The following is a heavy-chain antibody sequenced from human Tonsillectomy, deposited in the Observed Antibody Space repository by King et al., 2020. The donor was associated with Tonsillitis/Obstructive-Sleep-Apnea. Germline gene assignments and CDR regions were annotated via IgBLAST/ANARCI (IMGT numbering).Heavy chain of an antibody. V-gene: IGHV4-4*07. CDR3: ARELYYGSGSFDY. D-gene: IGHD3-10*01. CDR1: GGSISSYY. Sequence: VQLQESGPGLVKPSETLSLTCTVSGGSISSYYWSWIRQPAGKGLEWIGRIYTSGSTNYNPSLKSRVTMSVDMSKKQFTLKLGSVTAADTAVYYCARELYYGSGSFDYWGQGTLVTVSS. J-gene: IGHJ4*02. CDR2: IYTSGST.